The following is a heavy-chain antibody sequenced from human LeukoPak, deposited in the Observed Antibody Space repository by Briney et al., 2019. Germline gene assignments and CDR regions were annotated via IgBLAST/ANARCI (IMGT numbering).Heavy chain of an antibody. Sequence: GGSLRLSCAASGFTFSSYDMHWVRQAPGKGLEWVAVISYDGSNKYYADSVKGRFTISRDNSKNTLYLQMNSLRAEDTAVYYCAREGDYSTMPDDYWGQGTLVTVSS. CDR2: ISYDGSNK. J-gene: IGHJ4*02. V-gene: IGHV3-30*04. D-gene: IGHD4-17*01. CDR1: GFTFSSYD. CDR3: AREGDYSTMPDDY.